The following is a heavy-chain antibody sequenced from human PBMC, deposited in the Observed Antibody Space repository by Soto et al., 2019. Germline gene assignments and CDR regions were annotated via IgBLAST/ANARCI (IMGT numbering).Heavy chain of an antibody. J-gene: IGHJ5*01. CDR1: GCSVRAPDW. CDR3: ARVRQGCSANNCYFDP. Sequence: TLSLTCTLYGCSVRAPDWWNWVRQSPDKGLEWIAEVHISGHSNYNPSLRSRVSVSIDSSKNQFYLNLNSVTAADTAIYYCARVRQGCSANNCYFDPWGQGTQVT. D-gene: IGHD1-1*01. CDR2: VHISGHS. V-gene: IGHV4-4*02.